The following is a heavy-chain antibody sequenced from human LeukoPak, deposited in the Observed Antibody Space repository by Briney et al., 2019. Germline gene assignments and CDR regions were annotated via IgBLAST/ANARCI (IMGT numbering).Heavy chain of an antibody. Sequence: SETLSLTCTVSGGSISCSSYYWGWIRQPPGKGLEWIGGIYYSGSTYYNPSLKSRVTISVDTSKNQFSLKLSSVNAADTAVYYCARGGLRFLEWLLSRSWFDPWGQGTLVTVSS. V-gene: IGHV4-39*07. J-gene: IGHJ5*02. CDR3: ARGGLRFLEWLLSRSWFDP. CDR1: GGSISCSSYY. D-gene: IGHD3-3*01. CDR2: IYYSGST.